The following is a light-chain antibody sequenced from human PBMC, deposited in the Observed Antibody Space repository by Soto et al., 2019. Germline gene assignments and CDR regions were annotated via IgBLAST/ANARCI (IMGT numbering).Light chain of an antibody. Sequence: QSVLTQSASVSVSPGQSITVSCTGSSSDVGSSNLVSWYQQHPGKAPKLLIYEGTRRPSGVSNRFSGSKSGSTASLTISGLQAEDEADYYCCSYAGSSTFVFGTGTKVTVL. CDR2: EGT. J-gene: IGLJ1*01. CDR1: SSDVGSSNL. CDR3: CSYAGSSTFV. V-gene: IGLV2-23*01.